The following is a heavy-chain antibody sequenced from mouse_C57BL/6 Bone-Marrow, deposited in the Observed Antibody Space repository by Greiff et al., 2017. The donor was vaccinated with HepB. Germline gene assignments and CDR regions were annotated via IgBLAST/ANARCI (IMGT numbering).Heavy chain of an antibody. CDR2: IYPGSGST. J-gene: IGHJ2*01. D-gene: IGHD1-1*01. CDR3: ARTRVYYYGSRDY. V-gene: IGHV1-55*01. CDR1: GYTFTSYW. Sequence: QVQLQQPGAELVKPGTSVKMSCKASGYTFTSYWITWVKQRPGQGLEWIGDIYPGSGSTNYNEKFKSKATLTVDTSSSTAYMQLSSLTSEDSAVYYCARTRVYYYGSRDYWGQGTTLTVSS.